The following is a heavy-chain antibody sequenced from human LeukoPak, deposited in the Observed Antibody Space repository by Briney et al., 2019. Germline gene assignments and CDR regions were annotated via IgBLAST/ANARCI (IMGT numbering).Heavy chain of an antibody. CDR1: GYSFTSYW. Sequence: GESLKISCKGSGYSFTSYWIGWVRRMPGKGLEWMGIIYPGDSDTRYSPSFQGQVTISADKSISTAYLQWSSLTASDTAMYYCASRPFETTVVPWDFYWGQGTQVTVSS. CDR2: IYPGDSDT. D-gene: IGHD4-23*01. J-gene: IGHJ4*02. V-gene: IGHV5-51*01. CDR3: ASRPFETTVVPWDFY.